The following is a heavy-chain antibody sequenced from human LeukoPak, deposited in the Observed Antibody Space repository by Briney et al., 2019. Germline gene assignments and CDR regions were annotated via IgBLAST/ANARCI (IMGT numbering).Heavy chain of an antibody. CDR2: ISPYNGNT. J-gene: IGHJ3*02. D-gene: IGHD2-15*01. Sequence: ASVKVSCKASGYTFTTYDINWVRQAPGQGLEGMGGISPYNGNTIYAQKLQGRVTMTTDTSTSTAYMELRSLRSDDTAVYYCARYCNGGSCYAYDAFDMWGQGTMVTVSS. CDR1: GYTFTTYD. V-gene: IGHV1-18*04. CDR3: ARYCNGGSCYAYDAFDM.